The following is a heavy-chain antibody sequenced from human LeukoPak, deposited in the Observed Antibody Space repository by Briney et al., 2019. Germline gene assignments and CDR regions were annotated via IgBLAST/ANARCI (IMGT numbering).Heavy chain of an antibody. J-gene: IGHJ6*02. CDR2: INPSGGST. Sequence: ASVTVSCTASGYTFTSYYIHWVRQAPGQGLEWMGIINPSGGSTSYAQKFQGRVTMTRDTSTSTVYMELSSLRSEDTAVYYCARDLSPYYYYGMDVWGQGTTVTVSS. CDR1: GYTFTSYY. CDR3: ARDLSPYYYYGMDV. V-gene: IGHV1-46*01.